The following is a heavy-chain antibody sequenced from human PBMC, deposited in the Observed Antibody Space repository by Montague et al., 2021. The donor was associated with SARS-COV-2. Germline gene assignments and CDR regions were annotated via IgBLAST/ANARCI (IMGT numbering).Heavy chain of an antibody. J-gene: IGHJ6*02. D-gene: IGHD1-26*01. CDR1: VFTFSRYW. CDR2: IKPDGGEK. CDR3: ARDSRIVGATGGMDV. V-gene: IGHV3-7*03. Sequence: SLRLSCAASVFTFSRYWMSWVRQTPGKGLEWVANIKPDGGEKHYVDSMXGRFTISRDNAKNSLNLQMDSLRAEDTALYYCARDSRIVGATGGMDVWGQGTTVIVSS.